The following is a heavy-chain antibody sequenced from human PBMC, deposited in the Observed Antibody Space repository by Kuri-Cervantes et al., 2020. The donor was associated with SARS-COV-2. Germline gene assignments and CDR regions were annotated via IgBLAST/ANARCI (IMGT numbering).Heavy chain of an antibody. CDR3: ARGGVIVVPAAVAYYCYMDV. V-gene: IGHV4-34*01. J-gene: IGHJ6*03. CDR2: INHSGST. Sequence: SETLSLTCAVYGGSFNSYYWSWIRQPPGKGLEWIGEINHSGSTNYNPSLKCRVTISVDTSKNQFSLKLSSVTAADTAVYYCARGGVIVVPAAVAYYCYMDVWGKGTTVTVSS. D-gene: IGHD2-2*01. CDR1: GGSFNSYY.